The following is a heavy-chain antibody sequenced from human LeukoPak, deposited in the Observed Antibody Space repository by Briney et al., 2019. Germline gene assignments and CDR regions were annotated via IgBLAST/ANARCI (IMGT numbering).Heavy chain of an antibody. CDR3: ARDRGVVVAATSDY. Sequence: VASVEVSCKASGYTFTSYGISWVRQAPGQGLEWMGWISAYNGNTNYAQKLQGRVTMTTDTSTSTAYMELRSLRSDDTAVYYCARDRGVVVAATSDYWGQGTLVTISS. D-gene: IGHD2-15*01. V-gene: IGHV1-18*01. J-gene: IGHJ4*02. CDR1: GYTFTSYG. CDR2: ISAYNGNT.